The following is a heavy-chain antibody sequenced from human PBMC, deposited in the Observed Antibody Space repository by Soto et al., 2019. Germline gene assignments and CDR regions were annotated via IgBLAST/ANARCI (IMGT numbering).Heavy chain of an antibody. CDR3: ARLALSAGYDYVLLGDY. J-gene: IGHJ4*02. CDR2: IYYSGST. V-gene: IGHV4-39*01. Sequence: PSETLSLTCTVSGGSISSSSYYWGWIRQPPGKGLEWIGSIYYSGSTYYNPSLKSRVTISVDTSKNQFSLKLSSVTAADTAVYYCARLALSAGYDYVLLGDYWGQGTLVTVSS. CDR1: GGSISSSSYY. D-gene: IGHD5-12*01.